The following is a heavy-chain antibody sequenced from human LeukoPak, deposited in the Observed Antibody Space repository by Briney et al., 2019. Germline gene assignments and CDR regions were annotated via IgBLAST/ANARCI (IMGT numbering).Heavy chain of an antibody. V-gene: IGHV1-18*04. Sequence: ASVKVSCKASGYTFTSYGISWVRQAPGQGLEWMGWISAYNGNTNYAQKIQGRVTMTTDTSTSTAYMELRSLRSDDTAVYYCARFGPVDIVASLKYYYYGMDVWGKGTTVTVSS. J-gene: IGHJ6*04. CDR1: GYTFTSYG. D-gene: IGHD5-12*01. CDR2: ISAYNGNT. CDR3: ARFGPVDIVASLKYYYYGMDV.